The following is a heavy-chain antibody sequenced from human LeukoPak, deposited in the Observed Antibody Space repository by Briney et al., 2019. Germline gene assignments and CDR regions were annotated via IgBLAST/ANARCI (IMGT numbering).Heavy chain of an antibody. D-gene: IGHD5-18*01. CDR2: ISFSGDST. CDR1: GFTFNSYA. CDR3: AKDLRLWLGTYDY. J-gene: IGHJ4*02. V-gene: IGHV3-23*01. Sequence: GGSLRLSCAASGFTFNSYAMTWVRQAPGKGLEWVCGISFSGDSTYYADSVKGRFSISRDNSKNTLYLQMNSLRAEDTAVYYCAKDLRLWLGTYDYWGQGTLVTVSS.